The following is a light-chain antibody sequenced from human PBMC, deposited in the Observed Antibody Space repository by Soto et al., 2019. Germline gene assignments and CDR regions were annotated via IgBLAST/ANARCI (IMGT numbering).Light chain of an antibody. Sequence: DIQMTQSPFSLPASVGDRVNITCRASQSISNYLNWYQHKPGRAPSLLIHGASSLQGGVPSRFSGSGSGTDFTLTISSLHPEDFTTYDGQQTCSAPLTFGGGTRVEF. CDR1: QSISNY. V-gene: IGKV1-39*01. J-gene: IGKJ4*01. CDR2: GAS. CDR3: QQTCSAPLT.